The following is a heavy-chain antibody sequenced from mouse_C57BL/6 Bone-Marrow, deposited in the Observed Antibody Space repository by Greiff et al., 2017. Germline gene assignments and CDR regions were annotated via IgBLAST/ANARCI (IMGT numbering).Heavy chain of an antibody. D-gene: IGHD2-10*02. CDR1: GYTFTSYW. Sequence: QVQLQQPGAELVRPGPSVKLSCKASGYTFTSYWLHWVKQRPGQGLEWIGVIDPSDSYTNYNQKFKGQATLTVDTSSSTAYMQLSSLTSEDSAVYYCARKSIGGYWGQGTTRTVSS. J-gene: IGHJ2*01. CDR2: IDPSDSYT. CDR3: ARKSIGGY. V-gene: IGHV1-59*01.